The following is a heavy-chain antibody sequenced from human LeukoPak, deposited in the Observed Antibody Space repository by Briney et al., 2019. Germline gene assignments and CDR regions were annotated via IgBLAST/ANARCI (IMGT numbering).Heavy chain of an antibody. CDR3: ARHGGDGIVAMILHAFDI. CDR2: IYYSGST. Sequence: PSETLSLTCTVSGGSISSYSWSWIRQPPGKGLEWIGSIYYSGSTNYNPSLKSRVTMSVDTSKNQFSLRLSSVTAADTAVYYCARHGGDGIVAMILHAFDIWGQGTMVTVSS. D-gene: IGHD5-12*01. CDR1: GGSISSYS. V-gene: IGHV4-59*08. J-gene: IGHJ3*02.